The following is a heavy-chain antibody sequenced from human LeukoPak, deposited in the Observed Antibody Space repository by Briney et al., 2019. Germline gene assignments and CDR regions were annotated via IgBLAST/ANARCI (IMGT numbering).Heavy chain of an antibody. J-gene: IGHJ2*01. Sequence: PGGSLRLSCAASGFTFSSYSMNWVRHAPGKGLEWVSYISSSSSTIYYADSVKGRFTISRDNAKNSLYLQMNSLRAEDTAVYYCARDDCSSTSCYVPPGYFDLWGRGTLVTVSS. CDR1: GFTFSSYS. CDR3: ARDDCSSTSCYVPPGYFDL. D-gene: IGHD2-2*01. CDR2: ISSSSSTI. V-gene: IGHV3-48*01.